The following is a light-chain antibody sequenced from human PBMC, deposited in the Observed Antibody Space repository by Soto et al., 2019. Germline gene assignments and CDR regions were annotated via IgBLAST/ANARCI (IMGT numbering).Light chain of an antibody. Sequence: DIQMTQAPSTLSASVGDRVTITCRASENIVTWLAWYQQKPGKAPNLLISDASSLASGVPSRFSGSGSGTEFTLTISTLQPDDFATYFCQHYYSYSITFGQGTRLE. V-gene: IGKV1-5*01. CDR2: DAS. CDR3: QHYYSYSIT. CDR1: ENIVTW. J-gene: IGKJ5*01.